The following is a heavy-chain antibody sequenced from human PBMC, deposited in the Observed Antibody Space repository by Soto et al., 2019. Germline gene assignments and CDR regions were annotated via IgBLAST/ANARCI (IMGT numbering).Heavy chain of an antibody. CDR1: GFSLSTSGMC. Sequence: SGPTLVKPPQTLRLTCTFSGFSLSTSGMCVSWIRQPPGKALEWLARIDWDDDKYYSTSLKTRLTISKDTSKNQVVLTMTNMDPVDTATYYCARDSVALYYYYYGMDVWGQGTTVTVSS. CDR2: IDWDDDK. V-gene: IGHV2-70*11. CDR3: ARDSVALYYYYYGMDV. J-gene: IGHJ6*02. D-gene: IGHD2-21*01.